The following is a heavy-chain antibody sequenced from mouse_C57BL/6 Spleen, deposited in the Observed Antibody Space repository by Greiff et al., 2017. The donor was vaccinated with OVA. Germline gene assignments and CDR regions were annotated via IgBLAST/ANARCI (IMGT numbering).Heavy chain of an antibody. Sequence: QVQLQQPGAELVKPGASVKLSCKASGYTFTSYWMQWVKQRPGQGLEWIGEIDPSDSYTNYNQKFTGTATLTVDTSASTAYIQLSSLTSEDSAVYYGARRAMDYWGQGTSVTVSS. CDR1: GYTFTSYW. CDR3: ARRAMDY. J-gene: IGHJ4*01. V-gene: IGHV1-50*01. CDR2: IDPSDSYT.